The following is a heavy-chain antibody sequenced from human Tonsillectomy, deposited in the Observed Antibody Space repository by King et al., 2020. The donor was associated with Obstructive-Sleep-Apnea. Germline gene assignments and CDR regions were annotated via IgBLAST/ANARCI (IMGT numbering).Heavy chain of an antibody. CDR3: ARGDSSSCPDY. Sequence: VQLVQSGAEVKEPGASVKISCKASGNTFSSHYIHWVRQAPGQGLEWMGIISPSVGSTSYAQKFQGRFTLTSDTSTGTVYMELSRLRSEDTAIYYCARGDSSSCPDYWGQGTLVTVSS. D-gene: IGHD6-13*01. CDR2: ISPSVGST. V-gene: IGHV1-46*01. J-gene: IGHJ4*02. CDR1: GNTFSSHY.